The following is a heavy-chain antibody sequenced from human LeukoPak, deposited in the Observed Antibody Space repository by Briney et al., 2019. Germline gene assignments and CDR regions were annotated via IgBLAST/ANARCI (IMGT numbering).Heavy chain of an antibody. D-gene: IGHD5-18*01. CDR3: ARGGAAMVNY. V-gene: IGHV3-21*01. CDR2: ITSSSSYA. CDR1: GFTFSTYN. J-gene: IGHJ4*02. Sequence: GGSLRLSCEASGFTFSTYNMNWVRQAPGKRLEWVSSITSSSSYAFYADSVKGRFTISRDNAKSSLYLQMNNLRAEDTAVYYCARGGAAMVNYWGQGTLVTVSS.